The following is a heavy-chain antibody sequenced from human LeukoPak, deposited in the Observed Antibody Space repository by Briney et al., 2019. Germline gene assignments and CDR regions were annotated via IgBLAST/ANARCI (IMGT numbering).Heavy chain of an antibody. CDR2: INYSAST. CDR1: GGSISSYD. Sequence: KPSETLSLTCTVSGGSISSYDLSWIRQPPGKGLEWIAYINYSASTNYNPSLKSRITMSVDTSKNQFPLKLNSVTAAATAMYYCAREGRQDYVYFDHWGQGSLVTVSS. V-gene: IGHV4-59*01. CDR3: AREGRQDYVYFDH. J-gene: IGHJ4*02. D-gene: IGHD4-17*01.